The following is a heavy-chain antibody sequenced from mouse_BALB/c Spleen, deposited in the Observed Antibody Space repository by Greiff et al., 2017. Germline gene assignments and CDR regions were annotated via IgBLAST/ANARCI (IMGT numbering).Heavy chain of an antibody. CDR3: ARYGNYGNYYAMDY. J-gene: IGHJ4*01. D-gene: IGHD2-1*01. CDR1: GFTFSSYA. V-gene: IGHV5-6-5*01. CDR2: ISSGGST. Sequence: EVQLVESGGGLVKPGGSLKLSCAASGFTFSSYAMSWVRQTPEKRLEWVASISSGGSTYYPDSVKGRFTISRDNARNILYLQMSSLRSEDTAMYYCARYGNYGNYYAMDYWGQGTSVTVSS.